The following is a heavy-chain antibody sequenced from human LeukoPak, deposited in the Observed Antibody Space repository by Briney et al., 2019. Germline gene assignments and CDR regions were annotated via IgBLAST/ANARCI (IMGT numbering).Heavy chain of an antibody. V-gene: IGHV4-39*07. D-gene: IGHD5-18*01. CDR2: INYSGNT. Sequence: SETLSLTCTVSGGSISSSSYYWGWIRQPPGKGLQWIGSINYSGNTYYNPSLMSRVTISVDTSKNQFSLKLSSVTAADTAVYYCASGYSYDLFDYWGQGTLVTVSS. CDR1: GGSISSSSYY. J-gene: IGHJ4*02. CDR3: ASGYSYDLFDY.